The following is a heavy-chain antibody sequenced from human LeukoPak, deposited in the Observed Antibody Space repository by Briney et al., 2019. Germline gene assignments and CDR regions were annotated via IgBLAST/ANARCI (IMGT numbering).Heavy chain of an antibody. D-gene: IGHD2-15*01. Sequence: GGSLRLSCAASGFTFSTYSMNWVRQAPGKGLEWVSSLSSSSTYVYYADSVKGRFTISRDNAKNSLYLQMNSLRAEDTAVYYCARVRCSGGGCFYNFDSWGQGSLVTVSS. CDR1: GFTFSTYS. V-gene: IGHV3-21*01. J-gene: IGHJ4*02. CDR2: LSSSSTYV. CDR3: ARVRCSGGGCFYNFDS.